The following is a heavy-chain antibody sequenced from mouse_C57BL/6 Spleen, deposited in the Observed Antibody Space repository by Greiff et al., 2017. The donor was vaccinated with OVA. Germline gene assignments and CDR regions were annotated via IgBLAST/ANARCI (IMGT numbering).Heavy chain of an antibody. Sequence: VKLQESGAELVRPGASVTLSCKASGYTFTDYEMHWVKQTPVHGLEWIGAIDPETGGTAYNQKFKGKAILTADKSSSTAYMELRSLTSEDSAVYYCTYYYGTYWGQGTTLTVSS. D-gene: IGHD1-1*01. J-gene: IGHJ2*01. CDR2: IDPETGGT. V-gene: IGHV1-15*01. CDR1: GYTFTDYE. CDR3: TYYYGTY.